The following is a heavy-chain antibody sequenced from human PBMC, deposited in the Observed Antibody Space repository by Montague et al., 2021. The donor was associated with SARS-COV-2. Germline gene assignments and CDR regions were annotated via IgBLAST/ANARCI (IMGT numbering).Heavy chain of an antibody. D-gene: IGHD5-12*01. Sequence: SLRLSCAASGFTFSSYWMHWFRQAPGKGLVWVSRIDSDGSSTSYADSVKGRFTISRDNAKNTLYLQMNSLRVEDTAVYYCVVLYSGHDYYGMDVWGQGTTVTVS. CDR3: VVLYSGHDYYGMDV. J-gene: IGHJ6*02. CDR1: GFTFSSYW. V-gene: IGHV3-74*01. CDR2: IDSDGSST.